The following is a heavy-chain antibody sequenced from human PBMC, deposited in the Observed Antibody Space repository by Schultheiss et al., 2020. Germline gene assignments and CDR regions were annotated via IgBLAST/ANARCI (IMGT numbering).Heavy chain of an antibody. D-gene: IGHD2-15*01. CDR1: GGSFSGYY. J-gene: IGHJ5*02. Sequence: SQTLSLTCAVYGGSFSGYYWSWIRQPPGKGLEWIGEINHSGSTNYNPSLKSRVTISVDTSKNQFSLKLSSVTAADTAVYYCARFGLGYCSGGSCYSNWFDPWGQGTLVTVSS. CDR2: INHSGST. CDR3: ARFGLGYCSGGSCYSNWFDP. V-gene: IGHV4-34*01.